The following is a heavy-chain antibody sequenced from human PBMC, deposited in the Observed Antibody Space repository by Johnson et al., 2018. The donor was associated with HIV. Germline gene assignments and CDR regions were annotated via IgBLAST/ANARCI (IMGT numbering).Heavy chain of an antibody. CDR1: GFTFSSYG. Sequence: QVQLVESGGGLVQPGGSLRLSCAASGFTFSSYGMHLVRQAPGKGLEWVAFIQYDGSNKYYADSVKGRFTISRDNSKNTLYLQMNSLRPEDTAVYYCAKDLPSGWDGGDAFDIWGQGTMVIVSS. CDR3: AKDLPSGWDGGDAFDI. CDR2: IQYDGSNK. D-gene: IGHD6-19*01. V-gene: IGHV3-30*02. J-gene: IGHJ3*02.